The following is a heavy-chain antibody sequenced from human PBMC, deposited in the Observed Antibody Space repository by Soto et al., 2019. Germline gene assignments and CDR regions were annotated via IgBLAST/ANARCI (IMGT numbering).Heavy chain of an antibody. CDR1: GFTFSSYA. Sequence: EVQLLESGGGLVQPGGSLRLSCAASGFTFSSYAMSWVRQAPGKGLEWVSAISGSGGSTFYADSVKGRFTISGDNSKNALYLRMNSLRVEDTAVYYCAKDPVTSSGWYEGVAWGQGTLVTVSS. J-gene: IGHJ5*02. D-gene: IGHD6-19*01. CDR2: ISGSGGST. V-gene: IGHV3-23*01. CDR3: AKDPVTSSGWYEGVA.